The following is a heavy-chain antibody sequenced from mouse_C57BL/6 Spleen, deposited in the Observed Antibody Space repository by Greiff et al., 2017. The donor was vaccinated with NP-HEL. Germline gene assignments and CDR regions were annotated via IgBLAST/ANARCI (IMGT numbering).Heavy chain of an antibody. CDR1: GYTFTSYW. CDR2: INPSNGGT. Sequence: QVQLQQPGTELVKPGASVKLSCKASGYTFTSYWMHWVKQRPGQGLEWIGNINPSNGGTNYNEKFKSKATLTVDKSSSTAYMQLSSLTSEDSADYYGAREGYGYDDGKFDVWGTGTTVTVSS. CDR3: AREGYGYDDGKFDV. V-gene: IGHV1-53*01. J-gene: IGHJ1*03. D-gene: IGHD2-2*01.